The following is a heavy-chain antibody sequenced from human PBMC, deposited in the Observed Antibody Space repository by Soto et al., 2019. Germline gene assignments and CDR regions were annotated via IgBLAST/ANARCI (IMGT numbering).Heavy chain of an antibody. CDR3: ARGPCTGSGCYSRYYYGMDV. CDR2: IKHSGST. CDR1: GGSFSGYY. J-gene: IGHJ6*02. D-gene: IGHD2-15*01. Sequence: QVQLQQWGAGLLKPSETLSLTCAVNGGSFSGYYWSWIRQPPGKGLQWIGEIKHSGSTYYNPSLKSRVTISIDTSKNQFSLRLNAVTAADTAVYYCARGPCTGSGCYSRYYYGMDVWGQGTTVTVSS. V-gene: IGHV4-34*01.